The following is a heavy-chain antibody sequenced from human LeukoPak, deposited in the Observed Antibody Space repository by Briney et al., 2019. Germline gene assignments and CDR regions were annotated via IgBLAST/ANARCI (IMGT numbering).Heavy chain of an antibody. J-gene: IGHJ4*02. CDR2: ISPSGGST. Sequence: PGGSLRLSCAASGFTFSSHAMSWVRQAPGKGQECVLAISPSGGSTYYADSVKGRFTISRDNSKNTLYLQMNSLRAEDTAVYYCAKDKDYVYLTGRRDYFDYWGQGTLVTVSS. V-gene: IGHV3-23*01. CDR3: AKDKDYVYLTGRRDYFDY. CDR1: GFTFSSHA. D-gene: IGHD3-9*01.